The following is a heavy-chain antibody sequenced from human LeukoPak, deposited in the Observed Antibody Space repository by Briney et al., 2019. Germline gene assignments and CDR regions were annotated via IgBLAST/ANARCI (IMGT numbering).Heavy chain of an antibody. D-gene: IGHD2-15*01. CDR2: MNPNSGNT. Sequence: GASVKVSCKASGYTFTSYDINWVRQATGQGLEWMGWMNPNSGNTGYAQKFQGRVTMTRNTSISTAYMELGSLRSEDKDVYYCARVPNDYCSGGSCYRDAFDIWGQGTMVTVSS. CDR3: ARVPNDYCSGGSCYRDAFDI. V-gene: IGHV1-8*01. J-gene: IGHJ3*02. CDR1: GYTFTSYD.